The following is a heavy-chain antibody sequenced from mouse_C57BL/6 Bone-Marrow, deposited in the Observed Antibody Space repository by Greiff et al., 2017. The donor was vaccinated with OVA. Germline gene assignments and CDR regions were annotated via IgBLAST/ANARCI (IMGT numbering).Heavy chain of an antibody. Sequence: QVQLQQSGAELAKPGASVKLSCKASGYTFTSYWMHWVKQRPGQGLEWIGYINPSSGYTKYNQKFKDKATLTADKSYSTAYMQLSSLAYEDSAVYYCARSAGNSLAYWGQGTLVTVSA. J-gene: IGHJ3*01. D-gene: IGHD2-1*01. CDR3: ARSAGNSLAY. CDR2: INPSSGYT. V-gene: IGHV1-7*01. CDR1: GYTFTSYW.